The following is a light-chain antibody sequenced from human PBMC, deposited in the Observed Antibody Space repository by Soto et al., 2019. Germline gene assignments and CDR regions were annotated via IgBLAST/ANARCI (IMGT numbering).Light chain of an antibody. CDR2: GAS. CDR3: PHLDGSPWT. CDR1: PAIASF. V-gene: IGKV1-9*01. J-gene: IGKJ1*01. Sequence: IQLTQSPSSLSASVGARVTITCRASPAIASFLAWSQQKPGTAPKLLIYGASTLQSGVPSRFSGSRTRTDYTLTIARLQPEDFETYYGPHLDGSPWTFGQGTKVEIK.